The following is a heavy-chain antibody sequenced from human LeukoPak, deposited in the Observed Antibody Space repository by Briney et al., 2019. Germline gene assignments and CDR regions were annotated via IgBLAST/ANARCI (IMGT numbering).Heavy chain of an antibody. D-gene: IGHD6-19*01. V-gene: IGHV4-59*12. CDR1: GDSINSYY. J-gene: IGHJ4*02. Sequence: PSETLSLTCAVSGDSINSYYWSWIRQPPGRGLEWIGYIYYSGSTNYNPSLRSRVTISVDKSKNQFSLKLSSVTAADTAVYYCARDGDSSGLDYWGQGTLVTVSS. CDR3: ARDGDSSGLDY. CDR2: IYYSGST.